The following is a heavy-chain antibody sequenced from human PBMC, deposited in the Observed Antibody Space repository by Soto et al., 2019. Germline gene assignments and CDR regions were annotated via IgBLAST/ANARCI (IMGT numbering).Heavy chain of an antibody. Sequence: QVQLVQSGAEVKKPGSSVKVSCKVSGGTFSNYAIDWVRLAPGHGLEWMGGIVPIFGTTYYTQKLQGRATIIADDSTTTAYLEMSSLRSEDTAIYYCARVDSVAGLYNYHGLDVWGQGTAVTVSS. V-gene: IGHV1-69*12. D-gene: IGHD6-19*01. CDR3: ARVDSVAGLYNYHGLDV. CDR1: GGTFSNYA. CDR2: IVPIFGTT. J-gene: IGHJ6*02.